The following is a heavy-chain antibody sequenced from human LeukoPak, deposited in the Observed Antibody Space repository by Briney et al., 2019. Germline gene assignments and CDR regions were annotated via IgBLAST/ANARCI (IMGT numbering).Heavy chain of an antibody. D-gene: IGHD5-18*01. CDR1: GGSISSYY. J-gene: IGHJ6*02. V-gene: IGHV4-59*01. CDR2: IYYSGST. Sequence: SETLSLTCTASGGSISSYYWSWIRQPPGKGLEWIGYIYYSGSTNYNPSLKSQVTISVDTSKNQFSLKLSSVTAADTAVYYCARAWSSDSSYYYGMDVWGQGTTVTVSS. CDR3: ARAWSSDSSYYYGMDV.